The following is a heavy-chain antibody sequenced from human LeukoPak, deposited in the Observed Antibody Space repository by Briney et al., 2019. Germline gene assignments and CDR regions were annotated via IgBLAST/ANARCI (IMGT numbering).Heavy chain of an antibody. J-gene: IGHJ3*01. CDR2: TFYTGRT. D-gene: IGHD3/OR15-3a*01. Sequence: SETLSLTCTVSGDSIISNIYWWDWVRLPPGKGLEWIGATFYTGRTFYSPPLKSRVTTSVDTSKNQFSLDLSSATAADTAVYYCARRRHNFDFYDVWGQGTRVTVSS. CDR3: ARRRHNFDFYDV. V-gene: IGHV4-39*01. CDR1: GDSIISNIYW.